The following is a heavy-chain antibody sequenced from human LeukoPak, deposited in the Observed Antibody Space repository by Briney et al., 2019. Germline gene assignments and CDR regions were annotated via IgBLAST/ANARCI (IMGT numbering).Heavy chain of an antibody. J-gene: IGHJ3*02. CDR1: GYTFTGYY. V-gene: IGHV1-2*06. CDR2: INPNSGGT. Sequence: GASVKVSCKASGYTFTGYYMHWMRQAPGQGLEWMGRINPNSGGTNSAQMFQVRVTMTRDTSISTAYMELSRLRSDDTAVYYCARADCSSISCLNAFDIWGQGTMVTVSS. D-gene: IGHD2-2*01. CDR3: ARADCSSISCLNAFDI.